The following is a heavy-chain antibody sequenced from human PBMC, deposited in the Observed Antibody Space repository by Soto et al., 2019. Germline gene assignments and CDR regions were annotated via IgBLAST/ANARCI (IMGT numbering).Heavy chain of an antibody. V-gene: IGHV3-30*18. J-gene: IGHJ4*02. Sequence: QVQLVESGGGVVQPGRSLRLSCAASGFTFRSYAMHWVRQTPGKGLEWVAVISYDGNDKHHADSLKGRFTISRDNSKNNLYLQMNSLRAEDTAMYYCAKDVGDQGHFDSWGQGALVTVSS. CDR2: ISYDGNDK. CDR3: AKDVGDQGHFDS. D-gene: IGHD1-26*01. CDR1: GFTFRSYA.